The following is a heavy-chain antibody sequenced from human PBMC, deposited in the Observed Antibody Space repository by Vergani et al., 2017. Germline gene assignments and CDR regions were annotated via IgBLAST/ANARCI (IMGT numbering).Heavy chain of an antibody. V-gene: IGHV3-9*01. CDR1: GFTFDDYA. Sequence: EVQLVESGGGLVPPGRSLRLSCSASGFTFDDYAMHWVRQAPGKGLEWVSGISWNSGSIGYADSVKGRFTISRDNAKNSLYLQMNSLRAEDTALYYCAKDTRSTVWGWFDPWGQGTLVTVSS. CDR2: ISWNSGSI. J-gene: IGHJ5*02. CDR3: AKDTRSTVWGWFDP. D-gene: IGHD3-16*01.